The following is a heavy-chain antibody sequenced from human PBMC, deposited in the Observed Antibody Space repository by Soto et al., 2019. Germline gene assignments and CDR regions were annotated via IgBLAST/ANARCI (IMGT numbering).Heavy chain of an antibody. J-gene: IGHJ6*02. D-gene: IGHD2-15*01. CDR1: GFTFTSYA. CDR3: ERVQCTGGSCFSSYYYYYDMDV. CDR2: ISGSGGST. Sequence: EVQLLESGGGLVQPWGTLSRSCAASGFTFTSYAMIWVRQAPGKALEWVSAISGSGGSTYYADSEKGRFTISSHNSKNTVYLQINSLRAEDTAVYYCERVQCTGGSCFSSYYYYYDMDVWGQGTTVTVAS. V-gene: IGHV3-23*01.